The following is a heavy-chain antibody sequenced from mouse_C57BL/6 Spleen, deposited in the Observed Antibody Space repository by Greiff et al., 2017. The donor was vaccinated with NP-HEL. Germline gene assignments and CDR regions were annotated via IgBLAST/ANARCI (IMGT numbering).Heavy chain of an antibody. Sequence: QVQLKESGAELARPGASVKLSCKASGYTFTSYGISWVKQRTGQGLEWIGEIYPRSGNTYYNEKFKGKATLTADKSSSTAYMELRSLTSEDSAVYVCARDSKAWFAYWGQGTLVTVSA. J-gene: IGHJ3*01. CDR1: GYTFTSYG. CDR3: ARDSKAWFAY. CDR2: IYPRSGNT. V-gene: IGHV1-81*01.